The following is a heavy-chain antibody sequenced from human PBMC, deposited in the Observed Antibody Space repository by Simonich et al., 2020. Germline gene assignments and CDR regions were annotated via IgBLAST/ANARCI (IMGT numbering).Heavy chain of an antibody. D-gene: IGHD6-13*01. CDR2: INPKRCDT. CDR3: ARGRIAAAGTYYYYYMDV. Sequence: QVQLVQSGAEVKKPGASVKVSCKASGYTFTGYYMHWVRQAPGQGLEWMGWINPKRCDTNYAKKFQGRVTMTRDTSISTAYMGLSRLRSDDTAVYYCARGRIAAAGTYYYYYMDVWGKGTTVTVSS. CDR1: GYTFTGYY. J-gene: IGHJ6*03. V-gene: IGHV1-2*02.